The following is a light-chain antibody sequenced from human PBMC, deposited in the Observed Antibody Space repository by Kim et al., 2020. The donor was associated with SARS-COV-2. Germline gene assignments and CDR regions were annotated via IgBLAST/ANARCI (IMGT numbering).Light chain of an antibody. CDR2: GAS. V-gene: IGKV3-15*01. CDR3: QQYNNWLTWT. Sequence: EIVMTQSPATLSVSPGERATLSCRASQSVSSNLAWYQQKPGQAPRLLIYGASTRATGIKARFSGSGSGTEFTLTISSLQSEDFAVYYCQQYNNWLTWTFGQGTKVDI. J-gene: IGKJ1*01. CDR1: QSVSSN.